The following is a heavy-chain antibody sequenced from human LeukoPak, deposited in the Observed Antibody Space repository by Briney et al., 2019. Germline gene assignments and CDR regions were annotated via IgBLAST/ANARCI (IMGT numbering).Heavy chain of an antibody. J-gene: IGHJ3*02. CDR1: RFTFSSYW. CDR2: INSDGSST. CDR3: ARTIGSKNAFDI. Sequence: PGGSLRLSCAASRFTFSSYWMHWVRQAPGKGLVWVSRINSDGSSTTYADSVKGRFTISRDNAKNTLHLQMNSLRAEDTAVYYCARTIGSKNAFDIWGQGTMVTVSS. V-gene: IGHV3-74*01. D-gene: IGHD1-26*01.